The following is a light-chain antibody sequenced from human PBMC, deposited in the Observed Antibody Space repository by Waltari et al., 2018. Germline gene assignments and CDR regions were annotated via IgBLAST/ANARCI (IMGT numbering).Light chain of an antibody. V-gene: IGLV5-45*01. CDR2: YKSDSDK. Sequence: QAVLTQPASLSASPGASASLTCTLCSGINVGTYRIYCYTQKPGSPPQFLLTYKSDSDKQQGSGVPSRFSGSKDASANAGILLISGLQSEDEADYYCMIWYSTAVVFGGGTKLTVL. CDR3: MIWYSTAVV. CDR1: SGINVGTYR. J-gene: IGLJ2*01.